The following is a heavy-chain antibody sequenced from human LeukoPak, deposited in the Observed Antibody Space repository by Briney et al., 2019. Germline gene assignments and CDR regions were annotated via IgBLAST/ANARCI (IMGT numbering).Heavy chain of an antibody. V-gene: IGHV3-23*01. CDR1: GFSFSTYA. Sequence: GRSLRLSCAASGFSFSTYAMSWVRQAPGKGLEWVSAISAGGATIYYADSVKGRFTVSRDNSKNTLYLHMNSLRAEDTAIYYCAKDSGGTYFYYYYTDVWGKGTTVTVSS. CDR3: AKDSGGTYFYYYYTDV. J-gene: IGHJ6*03. D-gene: IGHD1-26*01. CDR2: ISAGGATI.